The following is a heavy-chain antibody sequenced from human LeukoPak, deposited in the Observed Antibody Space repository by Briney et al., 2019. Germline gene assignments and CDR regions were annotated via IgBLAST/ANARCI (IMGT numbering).Heavy chain of an antibody. D-gene: IGHD5-24*01. V-gene: IGHV3-7*04. Sequence: GGSLRLSCSASGFTFSSYAMHWVRQAPGKGLEWVANIKQDGSKKSYVDSVKGRFTISRDNAKNSLYLQMNSLRAEDTAIYYCTRVGYIDEGIDYWGQGTLVTVSS. J-gene: IGHJ4*02. CDR3: TRVGYIDEGIDY. CDR1: GFTFSSYA. CDR2: IKQDGSKK.